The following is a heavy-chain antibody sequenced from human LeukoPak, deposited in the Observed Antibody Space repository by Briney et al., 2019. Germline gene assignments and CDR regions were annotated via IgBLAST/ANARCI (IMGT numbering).Heavy chain of an antibody. CDR3: ARRVYFDDY. CDR1: GFTVSSNY. CDR2: ISSSGSTI. J-gene: IGHJ4*02. D-gene: IGHD3-9*01. V-gene: IGHV3-48*02. Sequence: GGSLRLSCAASGFTVSSNYMSWVRQAPGKGLEWVSYISSSGSTINYADSVKGRFTISRDSANNSLYLQMNSLRDEDTAVYYCARRVYFDDYWGQGTLVTVSS.